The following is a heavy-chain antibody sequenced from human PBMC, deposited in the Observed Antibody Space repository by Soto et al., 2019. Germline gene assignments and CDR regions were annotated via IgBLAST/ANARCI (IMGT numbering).Heavy chain of an antibody. CDR2: IYYSGNT. J-gene: IGHJ5*02. Sequence: SETLSLTCSISGGSINSNYWSWIRQPPGKGLEWIGYIYYSGNTYYNPSLRSRVTMSVDTSRNQLLLQLNSVTAADTAVYYCASLSAGSGKNNWFDPWGQGTLVTVSS. CDR3: ASLSAGSGKNNWFDP. CDR1: GGSINSNY. V-gene: IGHV4-59*01. D-gene: IGHD3-10*01.